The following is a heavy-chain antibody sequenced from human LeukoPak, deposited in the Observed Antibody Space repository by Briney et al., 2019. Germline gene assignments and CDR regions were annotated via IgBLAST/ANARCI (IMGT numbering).Heavy chain of an antibody. CDR2: VSGSGDGT. CDR3: ARGRGWYEVLPGY. Sequence: PGGSLRLSCAASGFTFSNYAMSWVRQAPGKGLEWVSTVSGSGDGTHSADSVKGRFTIARDNSKNTLYLQMNSLRAEDTAVYYCARGRGWYEVLPGYWGQGTLVTVSS. CDR1: GFTFSNYA. V-gene: IGHV3-23*01. D-gene: IGHD6-19*01. J-gene: IGHJ4*02.